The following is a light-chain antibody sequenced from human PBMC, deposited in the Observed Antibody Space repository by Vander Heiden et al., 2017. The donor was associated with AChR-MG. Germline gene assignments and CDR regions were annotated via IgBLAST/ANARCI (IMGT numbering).Light chain of an antibody. CDR1: QSVSSSD. CDR3: QQDCTSHT. Sequence: DIVLTQSPGTLSLSPGERATLSCRASQSVSSSDLAWYQQKPVQAPRLLMYGTSSRATGIPDRFSGSGSGTDFTLTISRLEPEDFAVYYCQQDCTSHTFDQGTRLEI. V-gene: IGKV3-20*01. CDR2: GTS. J-gene: IGKJ5*01.